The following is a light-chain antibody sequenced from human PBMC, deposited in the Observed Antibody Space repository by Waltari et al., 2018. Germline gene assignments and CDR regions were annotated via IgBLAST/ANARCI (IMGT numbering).Light chain of an antibody. V-gene: IGLV1-47*01. CDR1: SSNIGSNY. Sequence: QSVLTQAPSASETPGQRITISCSGSSSNIGSNYVSWYQHLPGAATKPLGGIDAHRPAGGPDRFSWPKSRTASSLAISGLRSDDETDYCCASWYDSLSALVFGGGTKLTVL. J-gene: IGLJ3*02. CDR3: ASWYDSLSALV. CDR2: IDA.